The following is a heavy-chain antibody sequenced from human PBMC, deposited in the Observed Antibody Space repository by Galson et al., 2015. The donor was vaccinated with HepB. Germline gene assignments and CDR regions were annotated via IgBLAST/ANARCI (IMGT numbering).Heavy chain of an antibody. Sequence: SLRLSCAASGFTFSTYSMNWVRQAPGKGLEWISYISTNSMTIYYADSVKGRFTISRDNAKNSLYLQMNSLRAEDTAVYYCASRYGSGNYLDYWGQGTLVTASS. CDR1: GFTFSTYS. V-gene: IGHV3-48*01. CDR2: ISTNSMTI. D-gene: IGHD3-10*01. J-gene: IGHJ4*02. CDR3: ASRYGSGNYLDY.